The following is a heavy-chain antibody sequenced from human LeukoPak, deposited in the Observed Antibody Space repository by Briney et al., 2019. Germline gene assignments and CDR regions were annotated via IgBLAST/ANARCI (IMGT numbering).Heavy chain of an antibody. CDR2: IYYSGST. CDR1: GGSMNTYY. V-gene: IGHV4-59*01. Sequence: SETLSLTCTVSGGSMNTYYWSWIRQPPGKGLEWIGYIYYSGSTNYNPSLKSRATISVDTSKNQFSLKLSSVTAADTAVYYCARSIRSAYCGGDCHSPFDYWGQGTLVTVSS. CDR3: ARSIRSAYCGGDCHSPFDY. D-gene: IGHD2-21*02. J-gene: IGHJ4*02.